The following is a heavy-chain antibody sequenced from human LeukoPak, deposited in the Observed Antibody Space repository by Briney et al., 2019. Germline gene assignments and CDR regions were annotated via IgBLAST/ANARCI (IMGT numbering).Heavy chain of an antibody. J-gene: IGHJ5*02. CDR3: RLYYYDSSGYYSNWFDP. CDR1: GFTFSSYE. Sequence: GGSLRLSCAASGFTFSSYEMNWVRQAPGKGLEWVSYISSSGSTIYYADSVKGRFTISRDNAKNSLYLQMNSLRAEDTAVYYCRLYYYDSSGYYSNWFDPWGQGTLVTVSS. D-gene: IGHD3-22*01. V-gene: IGHV3-48*03. CDR2: ISSSGSTI.